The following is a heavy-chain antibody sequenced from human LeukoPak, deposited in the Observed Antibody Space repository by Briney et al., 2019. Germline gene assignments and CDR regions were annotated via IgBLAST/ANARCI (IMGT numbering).Heavy chain of an antibody. CDR3: ARGTKWPYYYDSSGLDY. Sequence: SETLSLTCAVYGGSFSGYYWSWIRQPPGKGLEWIGVINHSGSTNYNPSLKSRVTISVDTSKNQFSLKLSSVTAADTAVYYCARGTKWPYYYDSSGLDYWGQGTLVTVSS. V-gene: IGHV4-34*01. CDR2: INHSGST. D-gene: IGHD3-22*01. CDR1: GGSFSGYY. J-gene: IGHJ4*02.